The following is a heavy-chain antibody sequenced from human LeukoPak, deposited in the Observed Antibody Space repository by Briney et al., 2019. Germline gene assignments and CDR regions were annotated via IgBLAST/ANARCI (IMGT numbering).Heavy chain of an antibody. CDR3: AKGRDKYQLLSKNWFDP. D-gene: IGHD2-2*01. CDR2: IGWNSGSI. V-gene: IGHV3-9*01. J-gene: IGHJ5*02. Sequence: GRSLRLSCPASGFTFDDYAMHWVRQAPGKGLEWVSGIGWNSGSIGYADSVKGRFTISRDNAKNSLYLQMNSLRAEDTALYYCAKGRDKYQLLSKNWFDPWGQGTLVTVSS. CDR1: GFTFDDYA.